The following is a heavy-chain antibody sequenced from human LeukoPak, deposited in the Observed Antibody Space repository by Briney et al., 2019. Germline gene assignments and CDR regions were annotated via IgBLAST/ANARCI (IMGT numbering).Heavy chain of an antibody. V-gene: IGHV1-69*13. CDR1: GGTFSNYV. CDR2: IIPIFGTA. Sequence: GASVKVSCKASGGTFSNYVISWVRQAPGQGLEWMGGIIPIFGTANYAQKFQGRVTITADESTSTAYMELSSLRSEDTAVYYCARDQDYYGSGSYSNYWGQGTPVTVSS. J-gene: IGHJ4*02. CDR3: ARDQDYYGSGSYSNY. D-gene: IGHD3-10*01.